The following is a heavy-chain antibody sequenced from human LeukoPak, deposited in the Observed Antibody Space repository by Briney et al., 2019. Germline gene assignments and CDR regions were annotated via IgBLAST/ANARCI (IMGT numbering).Heavy chain of an antibody. CDR1: GYTFTSYG. V-gene: IGHV1-18*01. CDR3: ARDLSKSLTTVVTSDYMDV. J-gene: IGHJ6*03. D-gene: IGHD4-23*01. Sequence: ASVKVSCKASGYTFTSYGISWVRQAPGQGLEWMGWVSAYNGNTNYAQKLQGRVTMTTDTSTSTAYMELRSLRSDDTAVYYCARDLSKSLTTVVTSDYMDVWGKGTTVTVSS. CDR2: VSAYNGNT.